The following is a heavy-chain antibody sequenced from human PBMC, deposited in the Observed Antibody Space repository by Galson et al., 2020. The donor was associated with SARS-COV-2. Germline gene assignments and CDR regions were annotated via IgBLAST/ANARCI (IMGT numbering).Heavy chain of an antibody. J-gene: IGHJ4*02. Sequence: ASVKVSCKASGYTFTSYAMHWVRQAPGQRLEWMGWINAGNGNTKYSQKFQGRVTITRDTSASTAYMELSSLRSEDTAVYYCARGLTYGGYPYYFDYWGQGTLVTVSS. CDR2: INAGNGNT. V-gene: IGHV1-3*01. CDR1: GYTFTSYA. D-gene: IGHD5-12*01. CDR3: ARGLTYGGYPYYFDY.